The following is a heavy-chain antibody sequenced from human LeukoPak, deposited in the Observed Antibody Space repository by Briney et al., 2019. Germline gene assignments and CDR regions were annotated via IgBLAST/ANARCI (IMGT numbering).Heavy chain of an antibody. J-gene: IGHJ4*02. Sequence: GGSLRLSCAASGFTLSDYYMSWIRQAPGKGLEWVSYISSSGSTIYYADPVKGRFTISRDNAKNSLYLQMNSLRAEDTAVYYCARDPPLWFGPDYWGQGTLVTVSS. CDR1: GFTLSDYY. CDR2: ISSSGSTI. D-gene: IGHD3-10*01. CDR3: ARDPPLWFGPDY. V-gene: IGHV3-11*01.